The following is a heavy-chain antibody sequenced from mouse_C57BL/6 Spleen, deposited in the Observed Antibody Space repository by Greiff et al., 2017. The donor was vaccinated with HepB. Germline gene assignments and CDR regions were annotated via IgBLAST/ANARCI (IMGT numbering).Heavy chain of an antibody. Sequence: QVQLKQPGAELVKPGASVKVSCKASGYTFTSYWMHWVKQRPGQGLEWIGRIHPSDSDTNYNQKFKGKATLTVDKSSSTAYMQLSSLTSEDSAVYYCAIRGDYDVYAMDYWGQGTSVTVSS. D-gene: IGHD2-4*01. CDR3: AIRGDYDVYAMDY. CDR2: IHPSDSDT. V-gene: IGHV1-74*01. J-gene: IGHJ4*01. CDR1: GYTFTSYW.